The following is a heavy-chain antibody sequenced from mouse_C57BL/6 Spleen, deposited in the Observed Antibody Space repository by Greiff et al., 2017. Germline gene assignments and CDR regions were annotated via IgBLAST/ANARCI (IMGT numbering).Heavy chain of an antibody. V-gene: IGHV1-64*01. D-gene: IGHD2-1*01. CDR1: GYTFTSYG. Sequence: QVHVKQPGAELVKPGASVKLSCKASGYTFTSYGMHWVKQRPGQGLEWIGMIHPNSGSNNYNEKFKSKATLTVNKSSSTAYMQLSSLTSEDSAVYYCARTDYGNYLYYFDYWGQGTTLTVSS. CDR3: ARTDYGNYLYYFDY. J-gene: IGHJ2*01. CDR2: IHPNSGSN.